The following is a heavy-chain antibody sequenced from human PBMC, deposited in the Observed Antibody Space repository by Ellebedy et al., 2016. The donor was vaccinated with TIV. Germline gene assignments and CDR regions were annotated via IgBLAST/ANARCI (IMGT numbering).Heavy chain of an antibody. D-gene: IGHD4-17*01. CDR3: ARHLGYADSEIDY. CDR2: IYPGDSDT. Sequence: KVSCKASGYSFTNYWIGWVRPMSGKGLEWVGIIYPGDSDTRYSPSFEGQVTISADKSITTAYLEWSSLKTSDTAMYYCARHLGYADSEIDYWGQGTLVTVSS. CDR1: GYSFTNYW. J-gene: IGHJ4*02. V-gene: IGHV5-51*01.